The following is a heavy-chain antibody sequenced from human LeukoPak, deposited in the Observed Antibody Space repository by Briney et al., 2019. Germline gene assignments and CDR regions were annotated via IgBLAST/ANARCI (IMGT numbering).Heavy chain of an antibody. CDR3: ARSGLNYYYYGMDV. Sequence: SETLSLTCTVSGGSITTSGFYWAWIRRPPGKGLEWIGSLYYGGTNYYNPSLKSRVTVSGDTSKNQFSLELASVTAADTAVYYCARSGLNYYYYGMDVWGQGTTVTVSS. D-gene: IGHD6-19*01. V-gene: IGHV4-39*01. J-gene: IGHJ6*02. CDR1: GGSITTSGFY. CDR2: LYYGGTN.